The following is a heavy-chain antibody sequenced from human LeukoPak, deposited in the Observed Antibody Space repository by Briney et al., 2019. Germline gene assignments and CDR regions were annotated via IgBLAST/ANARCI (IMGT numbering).Heavy chain of an antibody. V-gene: IGHV3-33*01. D-gene: IGHD4-17*01. CDR2: IWYDGSNK. Sequence: GGSLRLTCAASGFTLSSYGMHWVRQAPGKGLEWVAVIWYDGSNKYYADSVKGRFTISRDNSKNTLYLQMNSLRAEDTAVYYCASLYGDYAFGYWGQGTLVTVSS. CDR1: GFTLSSYG. CDR3: ASLYGDYAFGY. J-gene: IGHJ4*02.